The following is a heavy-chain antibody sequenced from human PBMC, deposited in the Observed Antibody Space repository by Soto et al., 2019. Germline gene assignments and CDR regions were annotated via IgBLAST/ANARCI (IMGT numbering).Heavy chain of an antibody. V-gene: IGHV4-61*08. Sequence: QVQLQESGPGLVKPSETLSLSCSVSGASVSSGDYYWTWIRQPPGKGLEWIGYIYYSGNTNYNPSLQSRVTILVDTSKNQFSLRLSSVTAADTAVYYCARLIQGGHMDYWGQGTLVTVSS. CDR1: GASVSSGDYY. J-gene: IGHJ4*02. D-gene: IGHD5-18*01. CDR3: ARLIQGGHMDY. CDR2: IYYSGNT.